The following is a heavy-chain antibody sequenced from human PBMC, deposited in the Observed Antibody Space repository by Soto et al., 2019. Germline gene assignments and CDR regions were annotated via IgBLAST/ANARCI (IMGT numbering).Heavy chain of an antibody. Sequence: SETLSLTCTVSGDSISTYYWSWIRQSPGKGLEWIGYIYYTGTTNYDPSLKSRVTISVDTSKNQFSLRLSSVTAADTAVYYCARGHGSGNYDYWGQGAQVTVSS. CDR1: GDSISTYY. J-gene: IGHJ4*02. V-gene: IGHV4-59*01. D-gene: IGHD3-10*01. CDR2: IYYTGTT. CDR3: ARGHGSGNYDY.